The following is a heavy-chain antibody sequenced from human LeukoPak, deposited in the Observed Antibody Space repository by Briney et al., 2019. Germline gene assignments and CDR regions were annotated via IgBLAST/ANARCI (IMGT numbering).Heavy chain of an antibody. V-gene: IGHV4-30-4*08. D-gene: IGHD5-18*01. Sequence: SQTLSLTCTVSGGSISSGDYYWSWISQPPGKGLEWIGYIYYSGYTYYNPSLKSRVTISVDTSKNQFSLKLSSVTAADTAVYYCARRGYSYGGPSSLDYWGQGTLVTVSS. CDR2: IYYSGYT. CDR3: ARRGYSYGGPSSLDY. CDR1: GGSISSGDYY. J-gene: IGHJ4*02.